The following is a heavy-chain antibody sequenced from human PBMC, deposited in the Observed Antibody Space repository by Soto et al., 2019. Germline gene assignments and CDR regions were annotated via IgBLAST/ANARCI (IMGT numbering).Heavy chain of an antibody. J-gene: IGHJ3*02. V-gene: IGHV3-23*01. CDR2: ISGSGSST. CDR3: AKEGYDYIWGSYRGDAFDI. CDR1: GFTFSSYA. Sequence: EVQLLESGGDWVQPGGSLRLSCAASGFTFSSYAMNWVRQAPGEGLEWVSIISGSGSSTYYADSVKGRFTISRDNSKNSLYLQMNSLRAEDTAVYYCAKEGYDYIWGSYRGDAFDIWGQGTMFTVSS. D-gene: IGHD3-16*02.